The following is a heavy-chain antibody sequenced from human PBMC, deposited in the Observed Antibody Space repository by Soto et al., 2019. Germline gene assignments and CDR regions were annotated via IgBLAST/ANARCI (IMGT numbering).Heavy chain of an antibody. CDR2: ISGSGGST. CDR1: GFTFSSYA. D-gene: IGHD3-10*01. Sequence: EVQLLESGGGLVQPGGSLRLSCAASGFTFSSYAMSWVRQAPGKGLEWVSAISGSGGSTYYADSVKGRFTISRDNSKNTLYLQMNSLRAEDTAVHYCAKDESRLLWFGELFSAIDYWGQGTLVTVSS. CDR3: AKDESRLLWFGELFSAIDY. J-gene: IGHJ4*02. V-gene: IGHV3-23*01.